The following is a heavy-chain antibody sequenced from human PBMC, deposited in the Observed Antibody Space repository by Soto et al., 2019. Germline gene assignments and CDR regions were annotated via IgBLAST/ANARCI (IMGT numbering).Heavy chain of an antibody. CDR1: GYTFTGYY. Sequence: ASVKVSCKASGYTFTGYYMHWVRQAPGQGLEWMGWINPNSGGTNYAQKFQGRVTMTRDTSISTAYMELSRLRSDDTAVYYCARDRGDSDDSSGYYSIYCFDYWGQGTLVTVSS. V-gene: IGHV1-2*02. CDR3: ARDRGDSDDSSGYYSIYCFDY. CDR2: INPNSGGT. D-gene: IGHD3-22*01. J-gene: IGHJ4*02.